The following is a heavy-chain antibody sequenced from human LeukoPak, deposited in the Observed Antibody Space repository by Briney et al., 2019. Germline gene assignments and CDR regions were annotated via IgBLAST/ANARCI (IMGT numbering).Heavy chain of an antibody. D-gene: IGHD3-22*01. V-gene: IGHV4-30-2*01. CDR2: IYHSGST. CDR3: ASSPNYYDRSGHTPFDY. Sequence: SQTLSLTCAVSGGSISSGGYSWSWIRQPPGKGLEWIGYIYHSGSTYYNPSLKSRVTISVDRSKNQFSLKLSSVTAADTAAYYCASSPNYYDRSGHTPFDYWGQGTLVTVSS. CDR1: GGSISSGGYS. J-gene: IGHJ4*02.